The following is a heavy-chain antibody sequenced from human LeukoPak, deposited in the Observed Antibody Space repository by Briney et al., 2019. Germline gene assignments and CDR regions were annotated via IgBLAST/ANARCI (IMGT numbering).Heavy chain of an antibody. J-gene: IGHJ3*02. CDR3: ARDEVKYNYGPGAFDI. D-gene: IGHD5-18*01. V-gene: IGHV1-46*01. CDR2: INPSGGST. CDR1: GYTFTSYY. Sequence: GASVKVSCKASGYTFTSYYMHWVRQAPGQGLEWMGIINPSGGSTTYAQKFQGRVTMTRDTSTSTVYMELSSLRSEDTAVYYRARDEVKYNYGPGAFDIWGQGTMVTVSS.